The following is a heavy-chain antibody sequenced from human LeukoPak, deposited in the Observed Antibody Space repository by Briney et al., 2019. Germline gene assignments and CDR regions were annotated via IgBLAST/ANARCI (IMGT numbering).Heavy chain of an antibody. Sequence: SETLSLTCTVSGGSISSYYWSWIRQPPGKGLEWIGYIYYSGSTTYNPSLKSRVTISVDTSKIQFSLKLSSVTAADTAVYYCARESAGGPIDYWGQGTLVTVSS. V-gene: IGHV4-59*01. D-gene: IGHD2-15*01. J-gene: IGHJ4*02. CDR3: ARESAGGPIDY. CDR2: IYYSGST. CDR1: GGSISSYY.